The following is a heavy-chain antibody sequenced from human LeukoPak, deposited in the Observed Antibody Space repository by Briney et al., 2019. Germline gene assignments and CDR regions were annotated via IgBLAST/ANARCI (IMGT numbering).Heavy chain of an antibody. CDR1: GGSISSSSDY. V-gene: IGHV4-39*01. CDR3: ARHSRDGSDWRTFFDY. Sequence: SETLSLTCTVSGGSISSSSDYWRWIRQPPGKGLEWIGSIYYSGSTYYNPSLKTRVTISVDTSKNQFSLKITPVTAADTAVYYCARHSRDGSDWRTFFDYWGQGTLVTVSS. J-gene: IGHJ4*02. D-gene: IGHD2-21*02. CDR2: IYYSGST.